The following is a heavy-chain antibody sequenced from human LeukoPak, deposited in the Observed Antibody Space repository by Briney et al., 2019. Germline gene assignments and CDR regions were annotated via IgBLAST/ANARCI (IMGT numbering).Heavy chain of an antibody. CDR3: TSPLTLGYCSSTSCYGVVPNY. CDR1: GFTFSSYS. CDR2: ISGSGGST. D-gene: IGHD2-2*01. V-gene: IGHV3-23*01. Sequence: GGSLRLSCAASGFTFSSYSMNWVRQAPGKGLEWVSAISGSGGSTYYADSVKGRFTISRDNSKNTLYLQMNSLKTEDTAVYYCTSPLTLGYCSSTSCYGVVPNYWGQGTLVTVSS. J-gene: IGHJ4*02.